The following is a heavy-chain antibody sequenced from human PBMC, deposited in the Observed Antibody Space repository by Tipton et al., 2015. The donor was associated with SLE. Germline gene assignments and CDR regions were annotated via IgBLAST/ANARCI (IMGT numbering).Heavy chain of an antibody. J-gene: IGHJ3*02. CDR2: IYTSGST. V-gene: IGHV4-61*09. CDR3: ARAGDSRDFDGFDI. D-gene: IGHD6-13*01. CDR1: GGSISSGSYY. Sequence: TLSLTCTVSGGSISSGSYYWSWIRQPAGKGLEWIGYIYTSGSTNYNPSLKSRVTISVDTSKNQFSLKLSSVTAAGTAVYYCARAGDSRDFDGFDIWGQGTMVTVSS.